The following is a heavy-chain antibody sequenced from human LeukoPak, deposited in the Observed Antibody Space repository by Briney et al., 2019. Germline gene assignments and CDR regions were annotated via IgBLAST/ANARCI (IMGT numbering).Heavy chain of an antibody. CDR3: AKDGRSDLGDHHEYFDY. CDR1: GFPFSSYA. CDR2: VSYTGGMT. Sequence: PGGSLRLSCAASGFPFSSYAMSWVRQAPGKGLEWVSAVSYTGGMTYYADSVKGRFTISGDNSKSTLYLQMNGLRAEDTAVYYCAKDGRSDLGDHHEYFDYWGQGTLVTVSS. J-gene: IGHJ4*02. V-gene: IGHV3-23*01. D-gene: IGHD4-17*01.